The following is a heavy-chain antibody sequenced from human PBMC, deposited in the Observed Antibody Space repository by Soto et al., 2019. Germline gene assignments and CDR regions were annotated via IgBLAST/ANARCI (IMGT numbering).Heavy chain of an antibody. V-gene: IGHV1-69*11. Sequence: SVKVSCKASGGTFSSYAISWVRQAPGQGLEWMGRIIPFIGTANYAQKFQGRVTITADESTSTAYMELTSLRSEDTAVYYCARVVMTTVPASYYYGIDVWGQGTPPTVS. D-gene: IGHD4-4*01. CDR1: GGTFSSYA. CDR2: IIPFIGTA. CDR3: ARVVMTTVPASYYYGIDV. J-gene: IGHJ6*02.